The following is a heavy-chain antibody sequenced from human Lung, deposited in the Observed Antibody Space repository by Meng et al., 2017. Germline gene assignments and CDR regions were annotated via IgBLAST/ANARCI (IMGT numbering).Heavy chain of an antibody. CDR3: ARGPTTMAHDFDY. J-gene: IGHJ4*02. CDR1: GGVFSDYY. D-gene: IGHD4-11*01. V-gene: IGHV4-34*01. CDR2: INHSGCT. Sequence: QVQLKQWCAGLLKPSETRARTLVAPGGVFSDYYWSWIRQPPGKGLEWIGEINHSGCTNYNPSLESRATISVDTSQNNLSLKLSSVTAADSAVYYCARGPTTMAHDFDYWGQGTLVTVSS.